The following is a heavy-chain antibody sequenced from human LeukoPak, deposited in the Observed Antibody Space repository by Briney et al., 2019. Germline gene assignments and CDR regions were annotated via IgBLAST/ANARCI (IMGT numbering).Heavy chain of an antibody. CDR1: GGSISSYY. D-gene: IGHD2-15*01. J-gene: IGHJ4*02. V-gene: IGHV4-34*01. CDR2: INHSGST. CDR3: ARGLYWPVFDY. Sequence: SETLSLTCTVSGGSISSYYWSWIRQPPGKGLEWIGEINHSGSTNYNPSLKSRVTISVDTSKNQFSLKLSSVTAADTAVYYCARGLYWPVFDYWGQGTLVTVSS.